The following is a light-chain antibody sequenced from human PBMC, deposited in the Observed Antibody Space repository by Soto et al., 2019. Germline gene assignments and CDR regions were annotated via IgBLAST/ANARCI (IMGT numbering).Light chain of an antibody. CDR3: ETWDSQGV. CDR2: LEGSGSY. J-gene: IGLJ3*02. V-gene: IGLV4-60*02. CDR1: SGHSSYI. Sequence: QPVLTQSSSASASLGSSVKLTCTLSSGHSSYIIAWHQQQPGKAPRYLMKLEGSGSYNKGSGVPDRLSGSSSGADRYLTISNLQFEDEADYYCETWDSQGVFGGGTKLTVL.